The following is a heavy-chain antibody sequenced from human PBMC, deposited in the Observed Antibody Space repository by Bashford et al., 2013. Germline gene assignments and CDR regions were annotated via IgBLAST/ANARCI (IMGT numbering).Heavy chain of an antibody. CDR1: GFTFTSSA. Sequence: SVKVSCKASGFTFTSSAVQWVRQARGQRLEWIGWIVVGSGNTNYAQKFQERVTITRDMSTSTAYMELSSLRSEDTAVYYCAAPWGFGDRRHYYYGMDVWGQGTTVTVSS. J-gene: IGHJ6*02. CDR2: IVVGSGNT. D-gene: IGHD3-10*01. V-gene: IGHV1-58*01. CDR3: AAPWGFGDRRHYYYGMDV.